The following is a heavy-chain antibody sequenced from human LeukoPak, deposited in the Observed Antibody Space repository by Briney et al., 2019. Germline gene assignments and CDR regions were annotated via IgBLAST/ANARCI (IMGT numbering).Heavy chain of an antibody. CDR1: GGSISNYY. CDR3: ARAYSDYGNDAFDI. D-gene: IGHD5-12*01. J-gene: IGHJ3*02. CDR2: SHYTGSS. V-gene: IGHV4-59*01. Sequence: PSETLSLTCTVSGGSISNYYWTWVRQPPGKGPEWIGYSHYTGSSNYNPSLKSRVTISVDTSKNQFSLKLSSVTAADTAVYYCARAYSDYGNDAFDIWGQGTMVTVS.